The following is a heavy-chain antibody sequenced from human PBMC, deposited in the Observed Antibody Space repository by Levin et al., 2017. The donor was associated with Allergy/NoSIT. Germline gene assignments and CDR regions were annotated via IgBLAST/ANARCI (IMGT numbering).Heavy chain of an antibody. V-gene: IGHV5-51*01. Sequence: GASVKVSCQGSGYSFTSYWIGWVRQMPGKGLEWMGIIYPGDSYTRYSPSFHGQVTISADKSISTAYLQWSSLKASDTAIYYCAGRGTRDYYYYMDVWGKGTTVTVSS. CDR3: AGRGTRDYYYYMDV. CDR1: GYSFTSYW. D-gene: IGHD1-1*01. CDR2: IYPGDSYT. J-gene: IGHJ6*03.